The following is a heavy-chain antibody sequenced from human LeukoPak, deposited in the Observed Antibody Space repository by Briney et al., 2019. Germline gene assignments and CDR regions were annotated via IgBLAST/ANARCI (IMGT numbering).Heavy chain of an antibody. V-gene: IGHV1-69*13. J-gene: IGHJ3*02. D-gene: IGHD3/OR15-3a*01. CDR2: IIPIFGTA. CDR3: ARLGWTGQLDDAFDI. Sequence: GASVKVSCKASGGTFSSYAISWVRQAPGQGLEWMGGIIPIFGTANYAQKFQGRVTITADESTSTAYMELSSLRSEDTAVYYCARLGWTGQLDDAFDIWGQGTMVTVSS. CDR1: GGTFSSYA.